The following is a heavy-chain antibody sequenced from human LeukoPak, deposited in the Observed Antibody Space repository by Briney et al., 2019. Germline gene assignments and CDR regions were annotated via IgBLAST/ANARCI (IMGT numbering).Heavy chain of an antibody. CDR3: ARDEEDWYFQH. CDR1: GFTFSSYA. CDR2: ISYDGSNK. J-gene: IGHJ1*01. Sequence: GRSLRLSCAASGFTFSSYAMHWVRQALGKGLEWVAVISYDGSNKYYADSVKGRFTISRDNSKNTLYLQMNSLRAEDTAVYYCARDEEDWYFQHWGQGTLVTVSS. V-gene: IGHV3-30*04. D-gene: IGHD2-15*01.